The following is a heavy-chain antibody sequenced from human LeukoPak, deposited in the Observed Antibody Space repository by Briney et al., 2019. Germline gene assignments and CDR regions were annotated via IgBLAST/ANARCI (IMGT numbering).Heavy chain of an antibody. CDR3: ARIRPPDFYGDYPYCFDY. V-gene: IGHV4-30-4*01. Sequence: PSQTLSLTCTVSGGSISSGDYYWSWIRQPPGKGLEWIGYIYYSGSTYYNPSLKSRVTISVDTSKNQFSLKLSSVTAADTAVYYCARIRPPDFYGDYPYCFDYWGQGTLVTVSS. J-gene: IGHJ4*02. D-gene: IGHD4-17*01. CDR2: IYYSGST. CDR1: GGSISSGDYY.